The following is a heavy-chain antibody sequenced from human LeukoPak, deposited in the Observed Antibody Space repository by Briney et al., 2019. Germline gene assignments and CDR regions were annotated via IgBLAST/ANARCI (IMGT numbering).Heavy chain of an antibody. Sequence: GGSLRLSCAASGFTFSKYAMHWVRQAPGKGLEWVAVISYDGSNKYYADSVKGRFTISRDNSKNTLYVQMNSLRAEDTAVYYCASLDLLTGYYTLSTWGQGTLVTVSS. CDR3: ASLDLLTGYYTLST. CDR1: GFTFSKYA. V-gene: IGHV3-30*04. CDR2: ISYDGSNK. D-gene: IGHD3-9*01. J-gene: IGHJ5*02.